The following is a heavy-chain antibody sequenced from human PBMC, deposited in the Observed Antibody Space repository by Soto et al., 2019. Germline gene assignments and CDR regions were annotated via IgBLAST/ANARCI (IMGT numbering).Heavy chain of an antibody. Sequence: QVQLVQSGAEVKKPGASLKVSCRASGYRFTGYGLHCVRQAPGQGLQWMGWINPKTGATAYAQTFQGRVTGTREPCTNKAFLEVRGLRSGDWVGSTPVYSCAKPHFVGFGFFLFGLGVWAQRTTVTVS. CDR2: INPKTGAT. V-gene: IGHV1-2*02. CDR3: VYSCAKPHFVGFGFFLFGLGV. D-gene: IGHD2-8*01. CDR1: GYRFTGYG. J-gene: IGHJ6*02.